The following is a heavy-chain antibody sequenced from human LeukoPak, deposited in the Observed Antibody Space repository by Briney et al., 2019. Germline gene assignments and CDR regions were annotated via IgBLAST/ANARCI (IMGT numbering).Heavy chain of an antibody. V-gene: IGHV4-39*01. J-gene: IGHJ4*02. CDR3: ARHVDSYGTGPGGFDY. D-gene: IGHD5-18*01. Sequence: KPSETLSLTCTVSGGSISSSSYYWGWIRQPPGKGLEWIGSIYYSGSTYYNPSLKTRVTISVDTSKNQFSLKLSSVTAADTAVYYCARHVDSYGTGPGGFDYWGQGTPVTVSS. CDR2: IYYSGST. CDR1: GGSISSSSYY.